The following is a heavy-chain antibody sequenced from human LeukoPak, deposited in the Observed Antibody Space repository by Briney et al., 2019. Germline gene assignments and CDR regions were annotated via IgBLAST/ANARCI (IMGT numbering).Heavy chain of an antibody. CDR3: ARLSSGWYDGGINIDY. V-gene: IGHV4-34*01. J-gene: IGHJ4*02. CDR2: INHSGST. CDR1: GGSFSGYY. D-gene: IGHD6-19*01. Sequence: SETLSLTCAVYGGSFSGYYWSWIRQPPGKGLEWIGEINHSGSTNYNPSLKSRVTISVDTSKNQFSLKLSSVTAADTAVYYCARLSSGWYDGGINIDYWGQGTLVTVSS.